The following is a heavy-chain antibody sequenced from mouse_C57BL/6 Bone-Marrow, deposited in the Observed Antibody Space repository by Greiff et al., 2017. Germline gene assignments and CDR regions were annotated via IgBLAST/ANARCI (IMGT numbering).Heavy chain of an antibody. V-gene: IGHV1-55*01. CDR1: GYTFTRSW. CDR2: IDPGSGST. D-gene: IGHD2-5*01. Sequence: VQLQQPGAELVKPGASVKMSCKASGYTFTRSWITWVKQRPGQGLEWIGVIDPGSGSTNYNEKFTSKAALTVDTSSSTAYMQLSSLTSEDSAVYYCARPYCSNYWYFDVWGAGTTVTVSS. CDR3: ARPYCSNYWYFDV. J-gene: IGHJ1*01.